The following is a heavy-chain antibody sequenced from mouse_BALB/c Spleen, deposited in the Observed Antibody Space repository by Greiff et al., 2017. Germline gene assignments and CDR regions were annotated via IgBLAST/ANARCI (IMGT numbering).Heavy chain of an antibody. V-gene: IGHV5-6-5*01. J-gene: IGHJ1*01. D-gene: IGHD2-1*01. CDR2: ISSGGST. CDR1: GFTFSSYA. Sequence: EVQGVESGGGLVKPGGSLKLSCAASGFTFSSYAMSWVRQTPEKRLEWVASISSGGSTYYPDSVKGRFTISRDNARNILYLQMSSLRSEDTAMYYCARGEASIYYGNYGHFDAWGAGTTVTVSS. CDR3: ARGEASIYYGNYGHFDA.